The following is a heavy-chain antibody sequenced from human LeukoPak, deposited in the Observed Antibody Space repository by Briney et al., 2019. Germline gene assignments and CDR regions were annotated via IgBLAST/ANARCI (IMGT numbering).Heavy chain of an antibody. CDR2: ISSDSTYI. CDR3: ARILRGHYDGSRAGDFDD. CDR1: GFTFSIYS. D-gene: IGHD3-22*01. Sequence: GGSLRLSCAASGFTFSIYSMNWVRQAPGKGLEWVSSISSDSTYISYADSVKGRFTISRDNAKKSVSLQMNSLRAEDTAVYYCARILRGHYDGSRAGDFDDWGQGTLVTVS. J-gene: IGHJ4*02. V-gene: IGHV3-21*01.